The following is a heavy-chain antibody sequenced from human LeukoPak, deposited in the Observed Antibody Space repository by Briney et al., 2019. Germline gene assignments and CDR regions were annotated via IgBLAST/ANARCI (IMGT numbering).Heavy chain of an antibody. J-gene: IGHJ4*02. D-gene: IGHD3-22*01. V-gene: IGHV3-23*01. CDR2: ISGSGFST. CDR3: AKAKVLYDSSFPGSFDL. Sequence: PGGSLRLSCAASGFTFSSYAMIWVRQAPGKGLEWVSSISGSGFSTYYADSVKGRFTISRDNSRNTLYLQMNSLRAEDTAVYYCAKAKVLYDSSFPGSFDLWGQGTLVTVSS. CDR1: GFTFSSYA.